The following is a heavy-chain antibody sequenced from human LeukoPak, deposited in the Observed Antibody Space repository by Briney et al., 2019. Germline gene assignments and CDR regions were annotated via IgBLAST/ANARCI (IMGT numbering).Heavy chain of an antibody. CDR1: GYTFAKHA. Sequence: ASVKVSCKASGYTFAKHAIHWVRQAPGQRLEWMGWISAYNGNTNYAQKLQGRVTMTTDTSTSTAYMELRSLRSDDTAVYYCARDPPMRQQLVTYGMDVWGQGTTVTVSS. CDR2: ISAYNGNT. D-gene: IGHD6-13*01. J-gene: IGHJ6*02. V-gene: IGHV1-18*04. CDR3: ARDPPMRQQLVTYGMDV.